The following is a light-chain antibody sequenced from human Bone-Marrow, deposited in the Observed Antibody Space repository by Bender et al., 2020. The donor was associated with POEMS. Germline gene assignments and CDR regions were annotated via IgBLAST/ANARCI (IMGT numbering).Light chain of an antibody. CDR3: SSWDDSLSGWV. V-gene: IGLV1-47*02. CDR1: RSNIGDNF. J-gene: IGLJ3*02. Sequence: QSVLSQPPSASGTPGQRVTMSCSGSRSNIGDNFVYWYQQLPGTAPRLVVYSNYQRPSGVPDRFSGAKSGTSASLAISDIQSEDEGDYYCSSWDDSLSGWVFGGGTKLTVL. CDR2: SNY.